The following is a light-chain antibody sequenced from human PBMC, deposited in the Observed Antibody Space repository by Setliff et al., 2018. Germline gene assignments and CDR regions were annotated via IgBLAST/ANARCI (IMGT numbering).Light chain of an antibody. V-gene: IGLV2-8*01. J-gene: IGLJ1*01. CDR1: SSDVGGYNY. CDR3: SSYAGSNTPYV. Sequence: SVLTQPPSASGSPGQSVTISCTGTSSDVGGYNYVSWYQQHPGKAPKLMIYEVSKRPSGVPDRFSGSKSGNTASLTVSELQAEDEADYYCSSYAGSNTPYVFGTGTKGTVL. CDR2: EVS.